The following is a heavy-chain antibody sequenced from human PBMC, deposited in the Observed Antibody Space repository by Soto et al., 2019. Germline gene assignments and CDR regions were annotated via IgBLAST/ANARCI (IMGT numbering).Heavy chain of an antibody. CDR3: ARFGLRYFDWPYYYGMDV. CDR2: ISSNGGST. D-gene: IGHD3-9*01. CDR1: GFTFSSYA. J-gene: IGHJ6*02. V-gene: IGHV3-64*01. Sequence: GGSLRLSCAASGFTFSSYAMHWVRQAPGKGLEYVSAISSNGGSTYYANSVKGRFTISRDNSKNTLYLQMGSLRAEDMAVYYCARFGLRYFDWPYYYGMDVWGQGTTVTVSS.